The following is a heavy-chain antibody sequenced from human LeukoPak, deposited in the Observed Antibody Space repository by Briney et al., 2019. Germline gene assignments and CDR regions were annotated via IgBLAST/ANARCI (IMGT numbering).Heavy chain of an antibody. V-gene: IGHV3-23*01. CDR1: GFTFSSYA. D-gene: IGHD5-12*01. Sequence: QPGGSLRLSCIASGFTFSSYAISWVRQAPGKGLEWVSAISGSGGSTYYADSVKGRFTISRDNSKNTLYLQMNSLRAEDTAVYYCALGFRYGGYSGYDYFDYWGQGTLVTVSS. CDR3: ALGFRYGGYSGYDYFDY. CDR2: ISGSGGST. J-gene: IGHJ4*02.